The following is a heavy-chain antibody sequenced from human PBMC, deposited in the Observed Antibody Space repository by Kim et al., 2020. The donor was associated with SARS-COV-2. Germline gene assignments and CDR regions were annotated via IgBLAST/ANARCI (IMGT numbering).Heavy chain of an antibody. Sequence: GGSLRLSCAASGFTFSSYDMNWVRQAPGKGLEWVSVINSGGSSTYYADSVKGRFTISRDNSKNTLYLQMNSMRAEDTAVYYCAKVSDSSGYYPFDYCCQG. CDR1: GFTFSSYD. J-gene: IGHJ4*02. D-gene: IGHD3-22*01. V-gene: IGHV3-23*03. CDR3: AKVSDSSGYYPFDY. CDR2: INSGGSST.